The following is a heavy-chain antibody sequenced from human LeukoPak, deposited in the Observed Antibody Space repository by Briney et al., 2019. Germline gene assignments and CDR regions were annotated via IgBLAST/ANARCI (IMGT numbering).Heavy chain of an antibody. CDR1: GYTFTSYY. D-gene: IGHD2-2*03. V-gene: IGHV1-46*01. J-gene: IGHJ6*03. CDR3: ARDGYCSSTSCSPNYYYYYMDV. Sequence: ASVKVSCKASGYTFTSYYMHWVRQAPGQGLEWMGIINPSGGSTSYAQKFQGRVTMTRDMSTSTVYMELSSLRSEDTAVYYCARDGYCSSTSCSPNYYYYYMDVWGKGTTVTVSS. CDR2: INPSGGST.